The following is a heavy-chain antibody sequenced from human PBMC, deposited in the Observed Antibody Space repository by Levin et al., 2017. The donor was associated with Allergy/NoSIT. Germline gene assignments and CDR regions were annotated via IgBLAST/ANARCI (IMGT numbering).Heavy chain of an antibody. CDR3: LIAARPPYY. CDR2: IIPFLGLA. CDR1: GGTFSSYT. Sequence: PRASVKVSCKASGGTFSSYTITWVRQAPGQGLEWMGRIIPFLGLANYAQKFQGRVTITADKSTSTAYMELSSLRSEDTAVYYCLIAARPPYYWGQGTLVTVSS. D-gene: IGHD6-6*01. J-gene: IGHJ4*02. V-gene: IGHV1-69*02.